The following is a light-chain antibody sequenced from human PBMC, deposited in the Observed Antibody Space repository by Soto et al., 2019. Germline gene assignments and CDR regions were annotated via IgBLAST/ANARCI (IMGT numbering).Light chain of an antibody. V-gene: IGKV3-20*01. CDR3: QQYDSPPRT. J-gene: IGKJ1*01. CDR2: GAS. CDR1: QSISSTY. Sequence: EIVLTQSPGTLSLSPGKRVTLSCRASQSISSTYLAWYQQKPGQAPRLLIYGASSRATGIPDRFSGSGFWTNITLTISRLEPEDFAFYSCQQYDSPPRTFGQGTKVEVQ.